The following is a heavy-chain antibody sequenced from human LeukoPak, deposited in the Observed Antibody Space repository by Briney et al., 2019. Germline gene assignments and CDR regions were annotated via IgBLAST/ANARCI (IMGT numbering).Heavy chain of an antibody. Sequence: SDTLSLTCTVSGGSISSSSYYWGWIRQPPGKGLEWIGSMYYSGSTYYNPSLKSRVTISVDTSKNQFSLKLSSVTAADTAVYYCAREGGIDYGDYVAPNWFDPWGQGTLVTVSS. CDR1: GGSISSSSYY. J-gene: IGHJ5*02. CDR3: AREGGIDYGDYVAPNWFDP. CDR2: MYYSGST. V-gene: IGHV4-39*07. D-gene: IGHD4-17*01.